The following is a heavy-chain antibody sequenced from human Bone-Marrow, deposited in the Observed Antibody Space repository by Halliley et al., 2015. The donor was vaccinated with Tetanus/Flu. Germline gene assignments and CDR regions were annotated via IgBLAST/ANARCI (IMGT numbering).Heavy chain of an antibody. Sequence: EWVGYISYSGGINYNPSLKSRVTILGDTSKNQFSLNLISVTAADTAVYYCAGFGHYYYYGMDVWGQGTTVTVSS. CDR2: ISYSGGI. CDR3: AGFGHYYYYGMDV. V-gene: IGHV4-59*01. D-gene: IGHD3-3*01. J-gene: IGHJ6*02.